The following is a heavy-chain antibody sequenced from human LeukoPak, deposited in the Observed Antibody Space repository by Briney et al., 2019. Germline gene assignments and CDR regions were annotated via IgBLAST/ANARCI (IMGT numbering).Heavy chain of an antibody. J-gene: IGHJ6*02. CDR1: GFTFSDYY. CDR2: ISSSGSTI. D-gene: IGHD2-15*01. Sequence: GGSLRLSCAASGFTFSDYYMSWIRQAPGKGLEWVSYISSSGSTIYYADSVKGRFTISRDNAKNSLYLQMNSLRAEDTAAYYCARDQSGYCSGGSCYSFGMDVWGQGTAVTVSS. CDR3: ARDQSGYCSGGSCYSFGMDV. V-gene: IGHV3-11*01.